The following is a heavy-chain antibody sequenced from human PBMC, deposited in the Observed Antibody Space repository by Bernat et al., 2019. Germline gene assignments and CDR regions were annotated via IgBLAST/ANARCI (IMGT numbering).Heavy chain of an antibody. CDR1: GYTFSDYY. J-gene: IGHJ6*04. CDR3: AKDQDFGDYLGAI. V-gene: IGHV1-2*06. D-gene: IGHD4-17*01. CDR2: IDPKTGGT. Sequence: QVQLVQSGAEVKKPGASVKVSCKASGYTFSDYYMHWVRQAPGQGLEWMGRIDPKTGGTNYAQKFQGRVTMTRDTSITTVYMDVTRLTPDDTAVYYCAKDQDFGDYLGAIWGRGTTVTVSS.